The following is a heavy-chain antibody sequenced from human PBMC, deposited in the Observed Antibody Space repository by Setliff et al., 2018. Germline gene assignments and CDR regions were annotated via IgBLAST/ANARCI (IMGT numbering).Heavy chain of an antibody. CDR2: ISSDGGST. CDR3: ARDDYNYGYNS. J-gene: IGHJ4*02. V-gene: IGHV3-64*01. D-gene: IGHD5-18*01. CDR1: GFTFSSYT. Sequence: GESLRLSCAASGFTFSSYTMHWVRQAPGKGLEYVSGISSDGGSTYYANSVKDRFTISRDNSKNTLWLQMGSLRAEDMAVYYCARDDYNYGYNSWGQGTLVTVSS.